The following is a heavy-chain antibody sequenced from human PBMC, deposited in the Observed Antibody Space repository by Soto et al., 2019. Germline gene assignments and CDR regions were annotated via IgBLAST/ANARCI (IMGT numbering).Heavy chain of an antibody. CDR2: ISSSSSYI. J-gene: IGHJ4*02. V-gene: IGHV3-21*01. CDR3: ARDLLAVAGTDY. Sequence: PGGSLRLSCAASGFTFSSYSMNWVRQAPGKGLEWVSSISSSSSYIYYADSVKGRFTISRDNAKNSLYLQMNSLRAEDTAVYYCARDLLAVAGTDYWGQGTLVTVSS. D-gene: IGHD6-19*01. CDR1: GFTFSSYS.